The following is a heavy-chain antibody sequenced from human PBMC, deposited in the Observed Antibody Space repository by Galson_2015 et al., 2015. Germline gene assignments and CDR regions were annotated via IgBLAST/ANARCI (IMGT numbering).Heavy chain of an antibody. CDR3: AKSLAADKFSVLDS. CDR2: INWNGGVQ. V-gene: IGHV3-9*01. CDR1: GFTFDSSG. D-gene: IGHD2-2*01. J-gene: IGHJ4*02. Sequence: SLRLSCAASGFTFDSSGMHWVRQSPGKGPEWVSSINWNGGVQGYVDSVRGRFTISRDNAQNALYLQLNSLKPEDTAIYYCAKSLAADKFSVLDSWGRGTL.